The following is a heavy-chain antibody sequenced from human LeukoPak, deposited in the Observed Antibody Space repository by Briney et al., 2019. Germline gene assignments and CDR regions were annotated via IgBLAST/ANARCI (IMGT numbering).Heavy chain of an antibody. D-gene: IGHD3-9*01. CDR2: IWYDGSNK. V-gene: IGHV3-33*01. CDR1: GFTFSSYG. J-gene: IGHJ4*02. CDR3: AREYVLRYFDF. Sequence: GGSLRLSCAASGFTFSSYGMHWVRQAPGKGLEWVAVIWYDGSNKYYADSVKGRFTISRDNSKNTLYLQMNSLRAEDTAVYYCAREYVLRYFDFWDQGTLVTVSS.